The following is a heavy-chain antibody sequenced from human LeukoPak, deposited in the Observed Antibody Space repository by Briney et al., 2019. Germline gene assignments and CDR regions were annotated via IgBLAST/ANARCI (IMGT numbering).Heavy chain of an antibody. J-gene: IGHJ4*02. V-gene: IGHV3-23*01. CDR2: ISGSGGST. Sequence: GGSLRLSCAASGFTFSSYAMSWVRQAPGKGLEWASAISGSGGSTYYADSVKGRFTISRDNFKNTLYPQMNSLRAEDTAVYYCAKSGDYYDSSGYFPGWGQGTLVTASS. CDR1: GFTFSSYA. CDR3: AKSGDYYDSSGYFPG. D-gene: IGHD3-22*01.